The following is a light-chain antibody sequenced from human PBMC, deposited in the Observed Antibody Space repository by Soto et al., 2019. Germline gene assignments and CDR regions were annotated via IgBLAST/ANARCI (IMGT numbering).Light chain of an antibody. CDR3: HQRSNWV. V-gene: IGKV3-11*01. J-gene: IGKJ4*01. CDR2: DAS. Sequence: ELVLTQSPATLSLSPGERATLSCRASQSVSNYLAWYQQKPDQAPRLLIYDASNRATGIPARFSGSGSGTDFTLTISSLAPEDFAVYYCHQRSNWVFGGGTKVEIK. CDR1: QSVSNY.